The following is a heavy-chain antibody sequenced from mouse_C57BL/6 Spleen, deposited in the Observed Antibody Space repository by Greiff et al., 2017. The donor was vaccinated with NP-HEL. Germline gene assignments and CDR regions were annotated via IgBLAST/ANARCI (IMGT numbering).Heavy chain of an antibody. D-gene: IGHD2-5*01. Sequence: QVQLQQPGAELVKPGASVKMSCKASGYTFTSYWITWVKQRPGQGLEWIGDIYPGSGSTNYNEKFKSKATLTVDTSSSTAYMQLSSLTSEDSAVYYCARGDSNYEGNYLDYWGQGTTLTVSS. J-gene: IGHJ2*01. CDR3: ARGDSNYEGNYLDY. CDR1: GYTFTSYW. V-gene: IGHV1-55*01. CDR2: IYPGSGST.